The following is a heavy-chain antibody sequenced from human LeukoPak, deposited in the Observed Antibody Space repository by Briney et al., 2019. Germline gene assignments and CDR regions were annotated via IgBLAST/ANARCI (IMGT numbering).Heavy chain of an antibody. CDR1: GGSISSHY. D-gene: IGHD3-10*01. V-gene: IGHV4-59*11. CDR3: ARSDYSGSGTYTEFDAFDI. CDR2: ISYTGST. J-gene: IGHJ3*02. Sequence: SETLSLTCTVSGGSISSHYWSWIRQPPGKGLEWIGYISYTGSTTYNPSLKSRVTISMDTSKSQFSLKLRSVTAADSAVYYCARSDYSGSGTYTEFDAFDIWGQGPMVTVSS.